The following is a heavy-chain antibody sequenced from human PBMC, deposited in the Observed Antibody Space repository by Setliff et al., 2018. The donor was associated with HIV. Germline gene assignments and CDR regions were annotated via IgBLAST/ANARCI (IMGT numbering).Heavy chain of an antibody. CDR3: VRDPGYNSGWSGTTFDY. CDR2: VSTCGST. Sequence: PSETLSLTCIVSGGSIRRGSYYWSWIRQPAGEGLEWIGQVSTCGSTNYNPSLKNRVTLSLDTSKNQFPLNLRSVFAADTAVYHCVRDPGYNSGWSGTTFDYWGQGALVTVSS. J-gene: IGHJ4*02. V-gene: IGHV4-61*09. D-gene: IGHD6-19*01. CDR1: GGSIRRGSYY.